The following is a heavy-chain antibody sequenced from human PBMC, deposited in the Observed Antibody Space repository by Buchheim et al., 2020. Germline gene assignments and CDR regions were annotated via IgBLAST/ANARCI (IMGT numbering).Heavy chain of an antibody. CDR3: AKGDYDFWRGYSLTKRYFDY. Sequence: EVQLLESGGGLVQPGGSLRLSCAASGFTFSSYAMSWVRQAPGKGLEWVSAISGSGGSTYYADSVKGRFTISRDNSKNTLYLQKNSLRAEDTAVYYCAKGDYDFWRGYSLTKRYFDYWGQGTL. CDR1: GFTFSSYA. V-gene: IGHV3-23*01. J-gene: IGHJ4*02. CDR2: ISGSGGST. D-gene: IGHD3-3*01.